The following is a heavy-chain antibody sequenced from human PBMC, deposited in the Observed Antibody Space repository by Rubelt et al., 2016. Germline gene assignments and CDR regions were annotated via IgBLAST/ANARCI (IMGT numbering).Heavy chain of an antibody. CDR2: ISLSGSA. V-gene: IGHV4-61*01. D-gene: IGHD6-13*01. J-gene: IGHJ2*01. CDR1: GGSISSQSHW. CDR3: ARDGRRIAAPQNCWFFDL. Sequence: QLQLQESGPKLVKPSETLSLTCTVSGGSISSQSHWWGWIRQPPGKGLEWIGYISLSGSATSTPSLKSRVPISVDTSKNQCSLKRNSVTAAHTAVYYCARDGRRIAAPQNCWFFDLWGRGTLVTVSS.